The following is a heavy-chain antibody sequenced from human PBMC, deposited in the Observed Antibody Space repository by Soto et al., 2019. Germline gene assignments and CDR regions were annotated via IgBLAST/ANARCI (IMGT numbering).Heavy chain of an antibody. Sequence: LSLTCAVYGGSFSGYYWSWIRQPPGKGLEWIGEINHSGSTNYNPSLKSRVTISVDTSKNQFSLKLSSVTAADTAVYYCARGGEQLVRINWFDPWGQGTLVTVSS. CDR3: ARGGEQLVRINWFDP. V-gene: IGHV4-34*01. CDR2: INHSGST. J-gene: IGHJ5*02. D-gene: IGHD6-6*01. CDR1: GGSFSGYY.